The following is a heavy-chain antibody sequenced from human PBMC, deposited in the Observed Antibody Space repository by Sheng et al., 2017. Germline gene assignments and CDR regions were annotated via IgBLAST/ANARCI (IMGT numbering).Heavy chain of an antibody. CDR2: IYSGGTT. D-gene: IGHD3-16*01. V-gene: IGHV3-66*01. CDR3: AREQMGANYYYYMDV. J-gene: IGHJ6*03. CDR1: GFTVSTNY. Sequence: EVQLVESGGGLVQPGASLRLSCAASGFTVSTNYMSWVRQAPGKGLEWVSVIYSGGTTYYADSVKDRFTISTDNSKNTLYLQMNSLRAEDTAVYYCAREQMGANYYYYMDVWGQGTTVTVSS.